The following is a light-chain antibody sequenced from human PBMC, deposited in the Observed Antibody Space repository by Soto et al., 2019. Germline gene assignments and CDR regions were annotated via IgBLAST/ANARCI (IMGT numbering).Light chain of an antibody. CDR2: GAS. V-gene: IGKV1-39*01. J-gene: IGKJ1*01. CDR3: QEALNEPWT. Sequence: DVRLAQSPSSLSASVGDRFTITFLASQSVSFFLSWYQQKAGRAPKLLIWGASNLLSGVPARFSGSRSGTEFTLVISGLQPDDFATYYCQEALNEPWTFGQGTKVDIK. CDR1: QSVSFF.